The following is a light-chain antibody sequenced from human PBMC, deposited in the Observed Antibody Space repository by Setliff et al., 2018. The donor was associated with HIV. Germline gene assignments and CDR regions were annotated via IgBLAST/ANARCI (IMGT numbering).Light chain of an antibody. J-gene: IGLJ3*02. CDR3: SSFTISTTWV. CDR2: DVS. V-gene: IGLV2-14*03. Sequence: QSALTQPASVSGPPGQSITISCSGTSSDIAAYNLVSWYQQHPGKAPKLMISDVSSRPSGVSNRFSGSKSGSTASLTISGLQPEDEADYYCSSFTISTTWVFGGGTKGTVL. CDR1: SSDIAAYNL.